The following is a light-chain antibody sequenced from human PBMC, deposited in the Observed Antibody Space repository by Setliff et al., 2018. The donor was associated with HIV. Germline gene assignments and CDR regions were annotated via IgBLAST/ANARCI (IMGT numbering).Light chain of an antibody. CDR2: EVR. CDR3: SSYAISNTLP. V-gene: IGLV2-14*01. J-gene: IGLJ1*01. CDR1: SSYVGGYNY. Sequence: QSVLTQPASVSGSPGQSITISCTGTSSYVGGYNYVSWYQHHPGKAPKLIIYEVRNRPSGVSHRFSGSKSGNTASLTISGLQAEDEADYYCSSYAISNTLPFGTGTKVTVL.